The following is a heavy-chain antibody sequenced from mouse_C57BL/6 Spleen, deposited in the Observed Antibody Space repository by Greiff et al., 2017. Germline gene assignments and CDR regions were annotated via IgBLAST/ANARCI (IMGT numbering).Heavy chain of an antibody. CDR3: TRRYSYCRSCYAMYY. CDR1: GFNFSSYA. D-gene: IGHD2-12*01. CDR2: ISSGGDYT. Sequence: EVKLVESGEGLVKPGGSLKLSCAASGFNFSSYAMHWVRQTPEKRLEWVAYISSGGDYTYYADTVKGRFTISRDNARNTLYLQTSSLQSEDPAMYYFTRRYSYCRSCYAMYYWGQGTSVTVSS. J-gene: IGHJ4*01. V-gene: IGHV5-9-1*02.